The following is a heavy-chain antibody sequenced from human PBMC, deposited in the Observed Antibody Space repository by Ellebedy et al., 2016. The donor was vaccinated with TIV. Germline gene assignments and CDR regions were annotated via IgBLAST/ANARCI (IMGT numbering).Heavy chain of an antibody. CDR2: IIPIFGTA. CDR1: GGTFSSYA. Sequence: SVKVSCXASGGTFSSYAISWVGQAPAEGLEWMGGIIPIFGTANYAQKFQGRVTITADESTSTAYMELSSLRSEDTAVYYCARDWVVPAATGSYYYYGMDVWGQGTTVTVSS. D-gene: IGHD2-2*01. CDR3: ARDWVVPAATGSYYYYGMDV. V-gene: IGHV1-69*13. J-gene: IGHJ6*02.